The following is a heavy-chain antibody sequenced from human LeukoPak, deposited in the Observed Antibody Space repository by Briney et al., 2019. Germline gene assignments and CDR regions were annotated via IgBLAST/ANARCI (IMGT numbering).Heavy chain of an antibody. V-gene: IGHV4-4*07. D-gene: IGHD3-10*01. CDR1: GASISSYY. CDR3: AKSNGYGLVDI. CDR2: IYTSGTT. J-gene: IGHJ3*02. Sequence: SETLSLTCTVSGASISSYYWSWIRQSAGKGLEWIGLIYTSGTTNYNPSLKSRVTMSVDTSKNQFSLKLSSVTAADTAVYYCAKSNGYGLVDIWGQGTMVTVSS.